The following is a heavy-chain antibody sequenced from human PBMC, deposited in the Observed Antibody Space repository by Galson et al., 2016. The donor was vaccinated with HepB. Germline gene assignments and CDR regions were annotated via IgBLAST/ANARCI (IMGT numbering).Heavy chain of an antibody. CDR2: IYYSGST. V-gene: IGHV4-39*07. CDR3: ARGKFYFDY. CDR1: GGSISSSSYY. Sequence: SETLSLTCTVSGGSISSSSYYWGWIRQPPGKGLEWIGSIYYSGSTYYNPSLKSRVTISVDTSKNQFSLKLSSVTAADTAVYYCARGKFYFDYWGQGTLVTVSS. J-gene: IGHJ4*02. D-gene: IGHD3-10*01.